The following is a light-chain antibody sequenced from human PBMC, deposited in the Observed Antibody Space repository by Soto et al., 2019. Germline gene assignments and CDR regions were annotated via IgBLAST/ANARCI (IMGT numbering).Light chain of an antibody. CDR2: DVS. CDR3: QQRNYWQVT. CDR1: QSVSSY. V-gene: IGKV3-11*01. Sequence: EVVSTQSPVTLSLSPGERATLTCRASQSVSSYLAWYQQKPGQAPRLLIDDVSNRATGIPARFSGSGSGTDFTLTISSLEPEDFAVYYCQQRNYWQVTFGQGTRLEIK. J-gene: IGKJ5*01.